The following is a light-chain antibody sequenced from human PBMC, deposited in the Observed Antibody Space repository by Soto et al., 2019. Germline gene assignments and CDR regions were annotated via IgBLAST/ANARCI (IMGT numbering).Light chain of an antibody. J-gene: IGKJ3*01. CDR1: QGFSNY. CDR2: ATS. CDR3: QKYNDVPFT. V-gene: IGKV1-27*01. Sequence: DIHMTQSPSSLSASVGDRVTITCRASQGFSNYLAWYQQKPGKVPMLLIYATSTLQSGVPSRFSGSGSGTDFTLTISSLQPEDVATYYCQKYNDVPFTFGPGTKVDIK.